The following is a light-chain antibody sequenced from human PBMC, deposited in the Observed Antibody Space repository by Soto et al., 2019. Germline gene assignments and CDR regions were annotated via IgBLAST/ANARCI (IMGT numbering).Light chain of an antibody. CDR2: EGF. J-gene: IGLJ2*01. CDR3: CSYAGRSNWAVV. CDR1: SSDVGGSGL. Sequence: QSALTQPASLSGSPGQSITISCTGTSSDVGGSGLVSWYQFHPGKAPKLLIFEGFKRPSGISNRFSGSKSGSTASLTISGLQAEDEADYYCCSYAGRSNWAVVFGGGTKLTVL. V-gene: IGLV2-23*01.